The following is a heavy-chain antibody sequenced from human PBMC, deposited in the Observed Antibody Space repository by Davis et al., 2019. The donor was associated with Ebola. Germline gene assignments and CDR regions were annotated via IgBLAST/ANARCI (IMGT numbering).Heavy chain of an antibody. V-gene: IGHV3-66*01. CDR2: IYSGGST. D-gene: IGHD6-13*01. Sequence: GESLKIPCAASGFTFSNYAMSWVRQAPGKGLEWVSVIYSGGSTYYADSVKGRFTISRDNSKNTLYLQMSSLSAADTAVYYCAGGSSLTHWGQGTLVTVSS. CDR1: GFTFSNYA. J-gene: IGHJ4*02. CDR3: AGGSSLTH.